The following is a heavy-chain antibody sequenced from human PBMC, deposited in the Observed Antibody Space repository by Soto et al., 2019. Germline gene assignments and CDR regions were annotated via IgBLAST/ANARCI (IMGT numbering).Heavy chain of an antibody. CDR2: IYHSGST. CDR1: AGSIRRSDYY. CDR3: AGREFASSSFHYYYYAVDV. D-gene: IGHD6-6*01. Sequence: SETLSLTCTVSAGSIRRSDYYWSWVRQHPERGLEWIGHIYHSGSTNFNPSLKSRVAISADTSRNQFSLRVTSVTAADTAVYYCAGREFASSSFHYYYYAVDVWGQGTTVTVSS. J-gene: IGHJ6*02. V-gene: IGHV4-39*07.